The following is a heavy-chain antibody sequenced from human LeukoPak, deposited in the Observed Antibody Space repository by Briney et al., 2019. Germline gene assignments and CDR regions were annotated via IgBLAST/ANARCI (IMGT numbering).Heavy chain of an antibody. D-gene: IGHD3-22*01. CDR1: GFSLSTSGVG. CDR3: ARSPTPPYYYDSSVNFGGDAFDI. J-gene: IGHJ3*02. Sequence: SGPTLVNPTQTLTLTCTFSGFSLSTSGVGVGWIRQPPGKALEWLALIYWDDDKRYSPSLKSRLTITKDTSKNQVVLTMTNMDPVDTATYYCARSPTPPYYYDSSVNFGGDAFDIWGQGTMVTVSS. CDR2: IYWDDDK. V-gene: IGHV2-5*02.